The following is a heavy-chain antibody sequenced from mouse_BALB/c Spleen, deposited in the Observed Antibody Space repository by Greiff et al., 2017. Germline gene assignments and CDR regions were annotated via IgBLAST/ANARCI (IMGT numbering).Heavy chain of an antibody. CDR2: ISDGGSYT. CDR3: ARVHYEYDGGFGY. J-gene: IGHJ3*01. V-gene: IGHV5-4*02. D-gene: IGHD2-4*01. CDR1: GFNFRDYY. Sequence: DVKLVESGGGLVKPGGSLKLSCAASGFNFRDYYMYWVRQTPEKRLEWVATISDGGSYTYYPASVKGRFTISRDNAKNNLYLQMSSLKSEDTAMYYCARVHYEYDGGFGYWGQGTLVTVSA.